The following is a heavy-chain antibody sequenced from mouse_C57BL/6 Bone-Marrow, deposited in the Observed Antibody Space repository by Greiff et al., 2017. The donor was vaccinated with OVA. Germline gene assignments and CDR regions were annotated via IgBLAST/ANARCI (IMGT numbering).Heavy chain of an antibody. CDR2: ISNGGGST. V-gene: IGHV5-12*01. Sequence: EVMLVESGGGLVQPGGSLKLSCAASGFTFSDYYMYWVRQTPEKRLEWVAYISNGGGSTYYPDTVKGRFTISRDNAKNTLYLQMSRLKSEDTAMYYCARHANGNFDYWGQGTTLTVSS. D-gene: IGHD4-1*01. J-gene: IGHJ2*01. CDR3: ARHANGNFDY. CDR1: GFTFSDYY.